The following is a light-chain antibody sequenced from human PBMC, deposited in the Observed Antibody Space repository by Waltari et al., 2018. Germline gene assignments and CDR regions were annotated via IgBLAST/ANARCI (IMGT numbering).Light chain of an antibody. V-gene: IGLV4-69*01. CDR1: SGHSSYA. CDR2: INSDGSH. J-gene: IGLJ2*01. CDR3: QTWGTGIVV. Sequence: QLVVTQSPSASASLGVSVKLTCTLDSGHSSYAVAWHQQQPKKGPRFLMKINSDGSHRKGDGIPDRFSGSSSGAERSLTISSLQSEDEADYYCQTWGTGIVVFGGGTRLTVL.